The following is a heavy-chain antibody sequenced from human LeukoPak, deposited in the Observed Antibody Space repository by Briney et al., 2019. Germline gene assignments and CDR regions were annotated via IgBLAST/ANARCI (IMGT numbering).Heavy chain of an antibody. CDR1: GFTFSSYS. D-gene: IGHD4-17*01. CDR3: ARSMTTVSPDV. CDR2: ISSSSSYI. J-gene: IGHJ6*04. Sequence: GGSLRLSCAASGFTFSSYSMNWVRQAPGKGLELVSSISSSSSYIYYADSVKGRFTISRDNSKNTLYLQMNSLRAEDTAVYYCARSMTTVSPDVWGKGTTVTVSS. V-gene: IGHV3-21*04.